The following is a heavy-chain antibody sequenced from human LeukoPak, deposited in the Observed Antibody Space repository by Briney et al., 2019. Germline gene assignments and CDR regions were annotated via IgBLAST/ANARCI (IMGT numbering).Heavy chain of an antibody. Sequence: SQTLSLTCTVSGGSISSGDYYWSWIRQPPGKGLEWIGYIYYSGSTYYNPSLKSRVTISVDTSKNQFSLKLSSVTAADTAVYYCARLPYGSGSYYKGYWFDPWGQGTLVTVSS. CDR3: ARLPYGSGSYYKGYWFDP. CDR1: GGSISSGDYY. CDR2: IYYSGST. J-gene: IGHJ5*02. V-gene: IGHV4-30-4*08. D-gene: IGHD3-10*01.